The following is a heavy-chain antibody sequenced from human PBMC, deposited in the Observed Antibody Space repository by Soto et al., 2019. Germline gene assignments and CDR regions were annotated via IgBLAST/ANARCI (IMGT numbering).Heavy chain of an antibody. J-gene: IGHJ4*02. CDR2: INPNSGGT. Sequence: ASVKVSCKASGYTFTGYYMHWLRQAPGQGLEWMGWINPNSGGTNYAQKIQGWVTMTRDTSISTAYMELSRLRSDDTAVYYCARGLLRFLEWLHYFDYWGPGTLVTVSS. CDR3: ARGLLRFLEWLHYFDY. D-gene: IGHD3-3*01. CDR1: GYTFTGYY. V-gene: IGHV1-2*04.